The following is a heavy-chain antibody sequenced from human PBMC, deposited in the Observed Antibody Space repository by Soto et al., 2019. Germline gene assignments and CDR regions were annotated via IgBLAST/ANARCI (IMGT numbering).Heavy chain of an antibody. D-gene: IGHD2-2*01. CDR3: ARRYCSSTICYWRRHIDY. Sequence: GASVKVSCKASGYTFTSYGISWVRQAPGQGLEWMGWISAYNGNTNYAQKLQGRVTMTTDTSTSTAYMELRSLRSDDTAVYYCARRYCSSTICYWRRHIDYWGQGTLVTVSS. CDR1: GYTFTSYG. V-gene: IGHV1-18*01. J-gene: IGHJ4*02. CDR2: ISAYNGNT.